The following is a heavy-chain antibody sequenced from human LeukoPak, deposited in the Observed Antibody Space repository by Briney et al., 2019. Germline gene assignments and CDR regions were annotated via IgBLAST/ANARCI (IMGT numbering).Heavy chain of an antibody. V-gene: IGHV1-69*06. Sequence: SVKVSCKASGGTFSTYAISWVRQAPGQGLEWMGGIIPIFGTTNYAQKFQGRVTITADKSTSTAYMELSSLRSDDTAVYYCAGYYGSGSYFRDYYYFYMDVWGKGTTVTVSS. CDR2: IIPIFGTT. J-gene: IGHJ6*03. D-gene: IGHD3-10*01. CDR1: GGTFSTYA. CDR3: AGYYGSGSYFRDYYYFYMDV.